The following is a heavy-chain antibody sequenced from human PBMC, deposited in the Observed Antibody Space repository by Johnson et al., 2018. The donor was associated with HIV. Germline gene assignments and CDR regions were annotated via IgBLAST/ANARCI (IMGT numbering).Heavy chain of an antibody. V-gene: IGHV3-30-3*01. D-gene: IGHD2-2*03. J-gene: IGHJ3*02. Sequence: QVQLVESGGGVVQPGRSLRLSCAASGFTFSSYAMHWVRQAPGKGLEWVAVISYDGSNKYYADSVKGRFTISRDNSKNTLYLQMNSLRAEDTAVYYCAREHLDGVYAFDIWGQGTMVTVSS. CDR1: GFTFSSYA. CDR3: AREHLDGVYAFDI. CDR2: ISYDGSNK.